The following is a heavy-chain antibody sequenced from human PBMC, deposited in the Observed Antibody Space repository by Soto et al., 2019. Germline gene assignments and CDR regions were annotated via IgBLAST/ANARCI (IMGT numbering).Heavy chain of an antibody. CDR1: GFTFSSYV. Sequence: QVQLVESGGGVVQPGRSLRLSCAASGFTFSSYVMHWVRQAPGKGLEWVAVISYDGSNKYYADSVKGRFTISRDNSKNTLYLQMNSLRAEDTAVYYCAKDRARYCGGGSCYSIFDYWGQGTLVTVSS. CDR2: ISYDGSNK. J-gene: IGHJ4*02. D-gene: IGHD2-15*01. CDR3: AKDRARYCGGGSCYSIFDY. V-gene: IGHV3-30*18.